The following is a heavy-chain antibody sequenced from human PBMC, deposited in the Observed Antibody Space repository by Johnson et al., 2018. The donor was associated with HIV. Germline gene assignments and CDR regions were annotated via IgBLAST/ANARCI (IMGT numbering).Heavy chain of an antibody. Sequence: VQLVESGGGLVQPGGSLILSCSSSGFPFRSFPFRCVPHAPCTVLSWVSVLSTGGATYYSDSVKGRFTISRDNSKNKLFLQMKFITVEDTAMYDCAGEVFTNGFDVWGQGTMLNVS. CDR2: LSTGGAT. J-gene: IGHJ3*01. V-gene: IGHV3-53*01. CDR1: GFPFRSFP. CDR3: AGEVFTNGFDV.